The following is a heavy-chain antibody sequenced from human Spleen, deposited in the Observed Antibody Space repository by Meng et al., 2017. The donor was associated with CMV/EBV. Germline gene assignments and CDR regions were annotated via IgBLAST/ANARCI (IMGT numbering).Heavy chain of an antibody. V-gene: IGHV4-61*01. Sequence: VSGDSVSSGSYYWSWIRQPPGKGLEWLGYVYFSGNTDYNPSLKSRVTISIDTSKNQFSLKVRSVSAADTAVYYCARGFRSTSYFGYWGQGTLVTVSS. J-gene: IGHJ4*02. CDR3: ARGFRSTSYFGY. CDR2: VYFSGNT. D-gene: IGHD1-14*01. CDR1: GDSVSSGSYY.